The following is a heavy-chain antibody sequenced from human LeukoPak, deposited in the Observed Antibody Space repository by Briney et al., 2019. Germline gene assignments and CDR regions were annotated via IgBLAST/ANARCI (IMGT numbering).Heavy chain of an antibody. V-gene: IGHV4-34*01. CDR1: GGSFSGYY. CDR2: INHGGST. CDR3: AREEYYGSGRLGGLDQ. J-gene: IGHJ4*02. Sequence: SETLSLTCGVYGGSFSGYYWSWIRQPPGKGLEWIGEINHGGSTTYNPSLESRVTISIDTSKNQFSLKLSSVTAADTAVYYCAREEYYGSGRLGGLDQWGQGTLVTVSS. D-gene: IGHD3-10*01.